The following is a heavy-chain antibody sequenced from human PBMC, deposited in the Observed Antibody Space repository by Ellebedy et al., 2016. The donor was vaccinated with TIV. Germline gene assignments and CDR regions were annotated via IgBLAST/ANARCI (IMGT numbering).Heavy chain of an antibody. CDR3: AGRASYGDYAVQVNPWFDP. J-gene: IGHJ5*02. CDR1: GFNFRSYW. V-gene: IGHV3-7*01. CDR2: IRQEGDEI. D-gene: IGHD4-17*01. Sequence: GESLKISCAASGFNFRSYWMTWVRQAPGKGLEWVAKIRQEGDEIYYVESVKGRFTISRNNAKNSLCLQMKSLRVEDTAVYYCAGRASYGDYAVQVNPWFDPWGQGTLVTVSS.